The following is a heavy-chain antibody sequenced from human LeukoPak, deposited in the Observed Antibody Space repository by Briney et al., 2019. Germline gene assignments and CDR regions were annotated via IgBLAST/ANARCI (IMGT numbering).Heavy chain of an antibody. CDR2: ISYDGSNK. CDR1: GFTFNSYA. Sequence: TGGSLRLPCAASGFTFNSYAMHWVRQAPGKGLEWVAVISYDGSNKYYADSVKGRFTISRDNSKNTLYLQMNSLRPEDTAVYFCARDLTQLALFDYWGQGTLVTVSS. D-gene: IGHD6-13*01. J-gene: IGHJ4*02. V-gene: IGHV3-30*03. CDR3: ARDLTQLALFDY.